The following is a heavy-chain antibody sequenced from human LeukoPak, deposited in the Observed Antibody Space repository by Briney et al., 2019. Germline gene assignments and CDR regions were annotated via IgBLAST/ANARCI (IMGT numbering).Heavy chain of an antibody. CDR1: GFIFNNYA. CDR2: ISGSGGST. V-gene: IGHV3-23*01. CDR3: AKGPSGYYYYYMDV. J-gene: IGHJ6*03. Sequence: PGGSLRLSCAASGFIFNNYAMSWVRQAPGKGLEWVSAISGSGGSTYYADSVKGRFTISRDNSKNTLYPQMNSLRAEDTAVYYCAKGPSGYYYYYMDVWGKGTTVTVSS.